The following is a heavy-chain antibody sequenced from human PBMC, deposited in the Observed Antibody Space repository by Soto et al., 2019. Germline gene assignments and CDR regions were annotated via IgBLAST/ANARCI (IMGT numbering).Heavy chain of an antibody. J-gene: IGHJ4*02. CDR2: MNPNSGNT. D-gene: IGHD2-2*01. Sequence: GASVKVSCKASGYTFTSYDINWVRQATGQGLEWMGWMNPNSGNTGYAQKFQGRVTMTRNTSISTAYMELSSLRSEDTAVYYCARELDATMYFDYWGQGTLVTVSS. CDR1: GYTFTSYD. CDR3: ARELDATMYFDY. V-gene: IGHV1-8*01.